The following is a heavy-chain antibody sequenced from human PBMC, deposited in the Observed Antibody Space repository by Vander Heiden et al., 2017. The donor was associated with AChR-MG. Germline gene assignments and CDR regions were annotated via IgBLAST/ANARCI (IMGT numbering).Heavy chain of an antibody. Sequence: EVQLVESGGGLVQPGGSLRLSCAASGFTFSSYWMHWVRQAPGKGLVWVSRIKSDGSSTAYADSVKGRFTISRDNAKNTLYLQMNSLRAEYTAVYYCARDTQYCTGGVCYFQHWGQGTLVTVSS. D-gene: IGHD2-8*02. CDR1: GFTFSSYW. CDR3: ARDTQYCTGGVCYFQH. CDR2: IKSDGSST. J-gene: IGHJ1*01. V-gene: IGHV3-74*01.